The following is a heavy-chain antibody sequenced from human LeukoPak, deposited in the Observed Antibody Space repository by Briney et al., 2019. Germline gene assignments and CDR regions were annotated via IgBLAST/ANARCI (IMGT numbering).Heavy chain of an antibody. D-gene: IGHD5-18*01. V-gene: IGHV4-31*03. Sequence: SETLSLTCTVSGGSISSGGYYWNWIRQHPGKGLEWIGYIYYSGSTYYNPSLKSRVTISVDTSKNQFSLKLSSVTAADTAVYYCASEPVHSYALDYFDYWGQGTLVTVSS. CDR3: ASEPVHSYALDYFDY. J-gene: IGHJ4*02. CDR2: IYYSGST. CDR1: GGSISSGGYY.